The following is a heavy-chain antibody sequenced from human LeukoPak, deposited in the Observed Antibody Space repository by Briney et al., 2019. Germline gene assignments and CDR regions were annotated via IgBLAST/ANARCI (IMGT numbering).Heavy chain of an antibody. CDR3: ARETYYDILTGYGWFDP. Sequence: GGSLRLSCAASGFTFSSYSMNWVRQAPGKGLEWVSSISSSSSYIYYADSVKGRFTISRDNAKNSLYLQMNSRRAEDTAVYYCARETYYDILTGYGWFDPWGQGTLVTASS. J-gene: IGHJ5*02. CDR1: GFTFSSYS. D-gene: IGHD3-9*01. V-gene: IGHV3-21*01. CDR2: ISSSSSYI.